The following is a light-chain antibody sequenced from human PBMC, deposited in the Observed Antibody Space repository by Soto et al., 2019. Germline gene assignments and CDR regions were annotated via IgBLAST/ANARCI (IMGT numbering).Light chain of an antibody. V-gene: IGLV2-8*01. CDR3: KSYAGSNTYV. J-gene: IGLJ1*01. Sequence: QSALTQPPSASGSPGQSVTISCTGTNNDIGVYDFVSWYQHHPGKAPRLIIYEVVQRPSGIPDRFSGSKSGNTASLTVSGLQAEDEADYVCKSYAGSNTYVLGSGTKLTVL. CDR1: NNDIGVYDF. CDR2: EVV.